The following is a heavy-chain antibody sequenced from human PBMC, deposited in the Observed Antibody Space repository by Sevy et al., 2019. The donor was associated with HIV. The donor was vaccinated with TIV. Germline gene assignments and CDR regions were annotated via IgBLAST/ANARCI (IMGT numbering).Heavy chain of an antibody. D-gene: IGHD3-10*01. J-gene: IGHJ5*02. CDR3: AREFTGTTTDWFDP. CDR2: IYVSDST. Sequence: SETLSLTCTVSGVSITSSLYYWSWIRQPAGKGPEWIGRIYVSDSTNYNPSLKSPVTMSIDTSKNQFSLKLTSVTAADTAVYYCAREFTGTTTDWFDPWGQGILVTVSS. CDR1: GVSITSSLYY. V-gene: IGHV4-61*02.